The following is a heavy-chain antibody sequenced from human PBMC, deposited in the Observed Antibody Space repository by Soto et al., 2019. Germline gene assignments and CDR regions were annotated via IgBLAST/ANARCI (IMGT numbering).Heavy chain of an antibody. CDR1: GGSISSSSYY. Sequence: QLQLQESGPGLVKPSETLSLTCTVSGGSISSSSYYWGWIRQPPGKGLEWIGSIYYSGSTYYNQSLKSRVTISVDTSKNQSSLKLSSVTAADTAVYYCAGGSSSGVHWFDPWGQGTLVTVSS. CDR2: IYYSGST. D-gene: IGHD6-6*01. V-gene: IGHV4-39*01. J-gene: IGHJ5*02. CDR3: AGGSSSGVHWFDP.